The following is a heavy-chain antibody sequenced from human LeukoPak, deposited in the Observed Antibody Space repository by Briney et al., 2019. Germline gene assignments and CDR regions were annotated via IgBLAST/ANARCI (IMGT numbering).Heavy chain of an antibody. D-gene: IGHD3-10*01. CDR3: ARGVTGIYYYYYMDV. CDR1: GGTFSSYA. CDR2: IIPIFGTA. J-gene: IGHJ6*03. Sequence: SAKVSCKASGGTFSSYAISWVRQAPGQGLEWMGGIIPIFGTANYAQKFQGRVTITADKSTSTAYMELSSLRSEDTAVYYCARGVTGIYYYYYMDVWGKGTTVTVSS. V-gene: IGHV1-69*06.